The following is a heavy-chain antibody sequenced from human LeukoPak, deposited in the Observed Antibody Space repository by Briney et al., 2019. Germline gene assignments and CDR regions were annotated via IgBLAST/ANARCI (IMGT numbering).Heavy chain of an antibody. CDR1: GYSFTSYW. Sequence: HGESLKISCKGSGYSFTSYWIGWVRQMPGKGLEWMGIIYPGDSDTRYSPSFQGQVTISADKSISTAYLQWSRLKASDTAMYYCVRGVVPGSADPDHWGQGTLVTVYS. D-gene: IGHD6-19*01. CDR3: VRGVVPGSADPDH. J-gene: IGHJ5*02. V-gene: IGHV5-51*01. CDR2: IYPGDSDT.